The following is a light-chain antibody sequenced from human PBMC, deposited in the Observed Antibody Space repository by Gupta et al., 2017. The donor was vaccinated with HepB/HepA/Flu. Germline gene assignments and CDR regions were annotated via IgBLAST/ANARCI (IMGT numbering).Light chain of an antibody. CDR1: SLRSYY. V-gene: IGLV3-19*01. J-gene: IGLJ1*01. CDR2: GNN. CDR3: NSRDSSGNHYV. Sequence: SSEVTQDPAVSVALGQTVRITCQGDSLRSYYGSWYQQKAGQAPVLVIYGNNNRPSGIPDRFSGSSLGNTASLIITGAQAEDGADYYCNSRDSSGNHYVFGTGTKVTVL.